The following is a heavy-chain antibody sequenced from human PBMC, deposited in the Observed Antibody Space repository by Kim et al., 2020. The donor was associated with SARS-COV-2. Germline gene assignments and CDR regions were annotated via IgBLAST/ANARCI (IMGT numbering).Heavy chain of an antibody. CDR2: ITKSSNTI. CDR3: VRDRLGGAFDM. V-gene: IGHV3-48*02. CDR1: GFAFSGYD. J-gene: IGHJ3*02. Sequence: GGSLRLSCATSGFAFSGYDMNWVRQAPGKGLEWLSFITKSSNTIYYADSVEGRFTISRDNAKNSLFLQMNSLRDEDTALYYCVRDRLGGAFDMWGQGTMV. D-gene: IGHD3-16*01.